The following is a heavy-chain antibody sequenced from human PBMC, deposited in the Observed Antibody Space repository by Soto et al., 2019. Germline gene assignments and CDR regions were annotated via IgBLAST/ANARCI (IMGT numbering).Heavy chain of an antibody. J-gene: IGHJ4*02. CDR1: GFSVSNNY. CDR3: ARNIPVTTLGY. Sequence: EVQLVESEGGSVQPGGSLRLSCAASGFSVSNNYMSWVRQASGKGLECVSLIYSGGDTYYVDSVKGRFSISRDSSKNTLYLQMNSLRAEDSAVYYCARNIPVTTLGYWGQGTVVTVAS. CDR2: IYSGGDT. D-gene: IGHD4-17*01. V-gene: IGHV3-66*01.